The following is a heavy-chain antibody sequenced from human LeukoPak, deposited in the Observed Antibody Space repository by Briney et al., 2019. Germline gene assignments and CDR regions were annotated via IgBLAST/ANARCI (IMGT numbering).Heavy chain of an antibody. D-gene: IGHD6-19*01. CDR2: ISAYNGNT. J-gene: IGHJ5*02. CDR3: ARAPGIAVAGTSRFQGGPGLPFDP. Sequence: GASVKVSCKASGYTFTSYGISWVRQAPGQGLEWMGWISAYNGNTDYAQKLQGRVTMTTDTSTSTAYMELRSLRSDDTAVYYCARAPGIAVAGTSRFQGGPGLPFDPWGQGTLVTVSS. CDR1: GYTFTSYG. V-gene: IGHV1-18*01.